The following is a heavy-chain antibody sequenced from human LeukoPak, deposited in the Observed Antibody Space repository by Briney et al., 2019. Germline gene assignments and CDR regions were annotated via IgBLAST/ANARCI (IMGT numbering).Heavy chain of an antibody. Sequence: TGGSLRLSCAASGFTFSSYAMHWVRQAPGKGLEWVAVISYDGSNKYYADSVKGRFTISRDNSKNTLYLQMNSLRAEDTAVYYCARDRSLDYWGQGTLVTVSS. V-gene: IGHV3-30-3*01. CDR1: GFTFSSYA. J-gene: IGHJ4*02. CDR2: ISYDGSNK. CDR3: ARDRSLDY.